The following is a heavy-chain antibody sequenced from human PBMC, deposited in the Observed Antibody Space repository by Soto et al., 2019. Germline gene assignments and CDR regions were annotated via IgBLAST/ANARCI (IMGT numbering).Heavy chain of an antibody. CDR1: GGTFSRHA. CDR3: ARGWGYDSNDYYYAY. J-gene: IGHJ4*02. Sequence: QVQLVQSGAEVRKPGSSVKVACKASGGTFSRHAISWVRQAPGQGLEWMGGIIPIFGTANHAQKFQGRVTIIADEPTSTVYMELRSLRSEDTAMYYCARGWGYDSNDYYYAYWGQGTLVIVSS. V-gene: IGHV1-69*01. D-gene: IGHD3-22*01. CDR2: IIPIFGTA.